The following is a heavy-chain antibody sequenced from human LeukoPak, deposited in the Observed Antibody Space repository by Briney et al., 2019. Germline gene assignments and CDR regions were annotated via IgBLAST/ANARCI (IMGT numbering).Heavy chain of an antibody. V-gene: IGHV3-33*08. CDR2: IWYDGSSK. CDR3: ARDRGGVAALDY. D-gene: IGHD6-6*01. Sequence: GGSLRLSCAASGFTFSSYGMHWVRQAPGKGLEWVAVIWYDGSSKYYADSVKGRFTISRDNSKNTLYLQMNSLRAEDTAVYYCARDRGGVAALDYWGQGTLVTVSS. CDR1: GFTFSSYG. J-gene: IGHJ4*02.